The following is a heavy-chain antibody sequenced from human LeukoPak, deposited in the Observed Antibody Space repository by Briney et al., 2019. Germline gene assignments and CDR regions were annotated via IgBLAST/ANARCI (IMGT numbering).Heavy chain of an antibody. J-gene: IGHJ3*02. CDR1: GFTFSSYA. CDR2: ISYDGSNK. V-gene: IGHV3-30*04. CDR3: ARGLPAAMGGDAFDI. D-gene: IGHD2-2*01. Sequence: GGSLRLSCAASGFTFSSYAMHWVRQAPGKGLEWVAVISYDGSNKYYADSVKGRFTISRDNSKNTLYLEMNSLRAEDTAVYYCARGLPAAMGGDAFDIWAQGTMVSVSS.